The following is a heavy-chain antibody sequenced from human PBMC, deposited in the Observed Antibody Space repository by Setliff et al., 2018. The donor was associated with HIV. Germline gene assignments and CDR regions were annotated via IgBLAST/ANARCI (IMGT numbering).Heavy chain of an antibody. V-gene: IGHV4-34*01. CDR1: GAPFNGYY. CDR3: ARVRLRVPPSIFDY. D-gene: IGHD2-2*01. Sequence: SETLSLTCAVYGAPFNGYYWAWIRQSPAKGLEWIGEIYHSGIVNYNPSLQSRVTISTDASKNQFSLRLNSVTVADTAVYYCARVRLRVPPSIFDYWGMGSLVTVSS. J-gene: IGHJ4*02. CDR2: IYHSGIV.